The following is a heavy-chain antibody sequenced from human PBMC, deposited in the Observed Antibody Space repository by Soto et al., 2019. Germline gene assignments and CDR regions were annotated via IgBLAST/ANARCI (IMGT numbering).Heavy chain of an antibody. Sequence: ASVKVSCKASGYTFTSYYMHWVRQAPGQGLEWMGIINPSGGSTSYAQKFQGRVTMTRDTSTSTVYMELSSLRSEDTAVYHCATNTIFGVVIPCYFDYWGQGTLVTVSS. CDR3: ATNTIFGVVIPCYFDY. D-gene: IGHD3-3*01. V-gene: IGHV1-46*01. CDR1: GYTFTSYY. CDR2: INPSGGST. J-gene: IGHJ4*02.